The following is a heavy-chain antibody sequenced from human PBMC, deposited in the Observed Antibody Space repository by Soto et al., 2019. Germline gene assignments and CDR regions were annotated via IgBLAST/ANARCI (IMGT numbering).Heavy chain of an antibody. CDR2: IVVGSGNT. J-gene: IGHJ4*02. D-gene: IGHD2-15*01. V-gene: IGHV1-58*02. CDR3: AAGQNCSGGSCYFSHFDY. Sequence: GASVKVSCKASGFTFTSSAMQWVRQARGQRLEWIGWIVVGSGNTNYAQKFQERVTITRDMSTSTAYMELSSLRSEDTAVYYCAAGQNCSGGSCYFSHFDYWGQGTLVTVSS. CDR1: GFTFTSSA.